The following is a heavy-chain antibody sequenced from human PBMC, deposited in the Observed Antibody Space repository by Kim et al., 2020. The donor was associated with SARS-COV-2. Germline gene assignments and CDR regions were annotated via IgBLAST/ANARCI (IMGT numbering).Heavy chain of an antibody. V-gene: IGHV3-11*06. J-gene: IGHJ6*02. CDR1: GFTFSDYY. CDR2: ISSSSSYT. D-gene: IGHD1-26*01. CDR3: ARVSRELRGYYGMDV. Sequence: GGSLRLSCAASGFTFSDYYMSWIRQAPGKGLEWVSYISSSSSYTNYADSVKGRFTISRDNAKNSLYLQMNSLRAEDTAVYYCARVSRELRGYYGMDVWGQGTTVTVSS.